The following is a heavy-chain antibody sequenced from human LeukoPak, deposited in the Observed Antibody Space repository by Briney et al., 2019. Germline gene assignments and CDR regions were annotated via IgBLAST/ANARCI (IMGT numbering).Heavy chain of an antibody. CDR2: IYPGDFRI. Sequence: AESLKISCRGFGYSFTNYWIGWVRQMPGKRVEWMGVIYPGDFRIRYNPSFQGQVTISVDKYINTAYLQWGSLKASDTAIYYCACRDLTSTRSFPWCQGTLVTVSS. CDR1: GYSFTNYW. V-gene: IGHV5-51*01. J-gene: IGHJ5*02. D-gene: IGHD2-2*01. CDR3: ACRDLTSTRSFP.